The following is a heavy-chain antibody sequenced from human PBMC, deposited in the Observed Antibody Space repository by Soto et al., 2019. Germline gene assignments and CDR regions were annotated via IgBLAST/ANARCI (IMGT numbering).Heavy chain of an antibody. V-gene: IGHV4-59*01. CDR1: GGSISSYY. CDR3: ASYTKFIAAAGRGYAFDI. J-gene: IGHJ3*02. D-gene: IGHD6-13*01. Sequence: QVQLQESGPGLVKPSETLSLTCTVSGGSISSYYWSWIRQPPGKGLEWIGYIYYSGSTNYNPSLKSRVTISVDTSKNQFSLKLSSVTAADTAVYYCASYTKFIAAAGRGYAFDIWGQGTMVTVSS. CDR2: IYYSGST.